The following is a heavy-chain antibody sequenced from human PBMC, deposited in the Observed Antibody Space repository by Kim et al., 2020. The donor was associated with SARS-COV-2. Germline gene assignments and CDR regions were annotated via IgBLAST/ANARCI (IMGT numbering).Heavy chain of an antibody. D-gene: IGHD6-19*01. V-gene: IGHV3-23*01. Sequence: GGSLRLSCAASGFTFSSYAMSWVRQAPGKGLEWVSAISGSGGSTYYADSVKGRFTISRDNSKNTLYLQMNSLRAEDTAVYYCAKDRDAHLGLRPIGGGIAVAHWGQGTLVTVSS. J-gene: IGHJ4*02. CDR2: ISGSGGST. CDR1: GFTFSSYA. CDR3: AKDRDAHLGLRPIGGGIAVAH.